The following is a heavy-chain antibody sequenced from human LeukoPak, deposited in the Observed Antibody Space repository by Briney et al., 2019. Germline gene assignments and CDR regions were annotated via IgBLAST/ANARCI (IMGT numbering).Heavy chain of an antibody. J-gene: IGHJ4*02. Sequence: PSETLSLTCTVSGGSISSSNYYWGWIRQPPGKRLEWIGSLYYNGNTYYNPSLKSRVTISVDTSKNQFSLKLYSVTAADTAVYYCARHSSGWYPYFDYWGQGTLVTVSS. D-gene: IGHD6-19*01. V-gene: IGHV4-39*01. CDR2: LYYNGNT. CDR3: ARHSSGWYPYFDY. CDR1: GGSISSSNYY.